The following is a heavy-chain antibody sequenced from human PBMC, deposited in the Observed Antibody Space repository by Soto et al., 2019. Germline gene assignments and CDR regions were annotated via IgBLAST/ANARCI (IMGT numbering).Heavy chain of an antibody. D-gene: IGHD5-12*01. CDR3: AILVATLRKEPIDY. Sequence: EVQLVESGGGVVQPGGSLRLSCAASGFTFSSYSMNWVRQAPGKGLEWVSYISSSSSTIYYADSVKGRFTISRDNAKNSLYLQMNSLRAEDTAVYYCAILVATLRKEPIDYWGQGTLVTVSS. CDR1: GFTFSSYS. J-gene: IGHJ4*02. V-gene: IGHV3-48*01. CDR2: ISSSSSTI.